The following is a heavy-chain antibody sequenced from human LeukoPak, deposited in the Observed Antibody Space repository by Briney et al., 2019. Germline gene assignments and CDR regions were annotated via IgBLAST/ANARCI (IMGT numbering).Heavy chain of an antibody. D-gene: IGHD5-12*01. CDR3: ARRAHSGAMITLDY. CDR2: IYPGDSNS. CDR1: GSGFTSYW. V-gene: IGHV5-51*01. J-gene: IGHJ4*02. Sequence: GESLKISCRGSGSGFTSYWIVWVRQMPGKGLEWMGVIYPGDSNSRYSPSFQGQVTISADNSISTAYLQWSSLKASDTAMYYFARRAHSGAMITLDYWGQGTLVTVSS.